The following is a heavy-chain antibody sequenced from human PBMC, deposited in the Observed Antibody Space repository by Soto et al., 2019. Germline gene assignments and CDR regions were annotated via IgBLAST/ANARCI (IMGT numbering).Heavy chain of an antibody. V-gene: IGHV4-31*03. CDR3: ARIPPDTVTLFDY. CDR2: IYYSGST. J-gene: IGHJ4*02. Sequence: QVQLQESGPGLVKPSQTLSLTCTVSGGSISSGGYYWSWIRQHPGKGLEWIGYIYYSGSTYYNPSLKSRVTISLDTSKSQFSLKLSSVTAADTAVYYCARIPPDTVTLFDYWGQGTLVTVSS. D-gene: IGHD4-17*01. CDR1: GGSISSGGYY.